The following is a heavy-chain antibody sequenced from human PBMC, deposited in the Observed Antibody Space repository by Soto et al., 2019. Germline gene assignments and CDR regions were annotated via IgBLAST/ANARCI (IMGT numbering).Heavy chain of an antibody. Sequence: GGSLRLSCAASGFTFSSYSMNWVRQAPGKGLEWVSYISSSSSTIYYADSVKGRFTISRDNAKNSLYLQMNSLRDEDTAVYYCARAAGTSSLAVLGWYWGQGTLVTVSS. V-gene: IGHV3-48*02. D-gene: IGHD6-13*01. J-gene: IGHJ4*02. CDR3: ARAAGTSSLAVLGWY. CDR2: ISSSSSTI. CDR1: GFTFSSYS.